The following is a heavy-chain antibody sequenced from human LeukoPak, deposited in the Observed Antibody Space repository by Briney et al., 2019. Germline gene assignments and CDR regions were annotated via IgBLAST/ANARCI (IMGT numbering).Heavy chain of an antibody. CDR1: GFTFSGYG. Sequence: GRSLRLSCAASGFTFSGYGMHWVRQAPGKGLEWVAVILNDGSQEKYADSVKGRFTISRDNSKNTLFLQMNGLRAEDTAVYYCARDDALGDNALDIWGQGTMVTVSS. CDR3: ARDDALGDNALDI. CDR2: ILNDGSQE. D-gene: IGHD3-16*01. J-gene: IGHJ3*02. V-gene: IGHV3-33*01.